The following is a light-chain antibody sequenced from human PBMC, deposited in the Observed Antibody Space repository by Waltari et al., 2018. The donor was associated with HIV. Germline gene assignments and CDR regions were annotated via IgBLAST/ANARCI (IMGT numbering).Light chain of an antibody. J-gene: IGLJ2*01. Sequence: QSVLTQPPSASGTPGQRVTISCSGSSSNIRYNYVYWYQHIPGTAPKLLIYRNTQRPSGVPDRFSGSKSGTSASLAISGLRSDDEADYYCVAWDDTLSGHVVIGGGTKLTVL. CDR3: VAWDDTLSGHVV. CDR1: SSNIRYNY. V-gene: IGLV1-47*01. CDR2: RNT.